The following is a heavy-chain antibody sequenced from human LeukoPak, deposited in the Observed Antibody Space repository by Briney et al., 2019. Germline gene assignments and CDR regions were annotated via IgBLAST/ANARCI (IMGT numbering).Heavy chain of an antibody. J-gene: IGHJ6*02. CDR3: ATVLRFGELFPLSYYYGMDV. CDR2: IRYEGSKK. CDR1: GFTFSSYG. V-gene: IGHV3-33*01. D-gene: IGHD3-10*01. Sequence: PGGSLRLSCAASGFTFSSYGMHWVRQAPGKGLEGVAVIRYEGSKKYYADSVTGRFPISRDTSTHTLYLQMHSLRAEATAVSYCATVLRFGELFPLSYYYGMDVSGQRTTLTVSS.